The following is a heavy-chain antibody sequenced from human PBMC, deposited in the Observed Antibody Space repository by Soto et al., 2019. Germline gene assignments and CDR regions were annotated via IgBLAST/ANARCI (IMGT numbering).Heavy chain of an antibody. CDR1: GFTFSNYA. CDR3: VKDPVSGGSGGAYFDY. J-gene: IGHJ4*02. V-gene: IGHV3-23*01. CDR2: MSGNGGKI. D-gene: IGHD2-8*02. Sequence: LRLSCAVSGFTFSNYAMTWVRQAPGKGLEWVSLMSGNGGKIVYADSVKGRFTISRDNSKNTLYLQMDNLRVEDTAVYYCVKDPVSGGSGGAYFDYWGQGTLVTVSS.